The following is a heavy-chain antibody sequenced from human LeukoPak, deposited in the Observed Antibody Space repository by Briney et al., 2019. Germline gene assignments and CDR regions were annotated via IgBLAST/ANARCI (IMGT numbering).Heavy chain of an antibody. CDR1: RFAFSDYY. CDR2: ISSRGDTI. D-gene: IGHD6-13*01. J-gene: IGHJ5*02. Sequence: GGSLRLSCAASRFAFSDYYMSWIRQAPGKGLEWVSYISSRGDTIYYADSVRGRFTISRDNAERSLYLQMNSLRAEDTAVYYCARDSSYSSSWHARYNWFDPWGQGTLVTVSS. CDR3: ARDSSYSSSWHARYNWFDP. V-gene: IGHV3-11*04.